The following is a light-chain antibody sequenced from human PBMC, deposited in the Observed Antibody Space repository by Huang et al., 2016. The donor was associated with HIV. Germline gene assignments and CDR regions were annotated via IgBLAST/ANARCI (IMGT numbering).Light chain of an antibody. V-gene: IGKV1-39*01. Sequence: DIQMTQSPPSLSASVGDRVTFTCRADQNITKSLNWYQQKPGKAPKLLIDTVSTLESGVPSRFSGSGSGSRFTLNIGNLQPEDFATYYCQQSFSVPRTFG. CDR1: QNITKS. J-gene: IGKJ1*01. CDR2: TVS. CDR3: QQSFSVPRT.